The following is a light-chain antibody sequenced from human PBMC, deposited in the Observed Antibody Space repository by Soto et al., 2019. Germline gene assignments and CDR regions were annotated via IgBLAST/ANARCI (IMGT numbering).Light chain of an antibody. V-gene: IGLV2-14*01. CDR1: ASDIGFYDY. Sequence: QSALAQPASVSGSPGQSITISCTGTASDIGFYDYVSWYQQHPGKAPRLVIYEVDHRPSGVSSRFSGSKSGNTASLTISGLQVEDDADYYCASYTSANIPVFGGGTQLTVL. J-gene: IGLJ2*01. CDR2: EVD. CDR3: ASYTSANIPV.